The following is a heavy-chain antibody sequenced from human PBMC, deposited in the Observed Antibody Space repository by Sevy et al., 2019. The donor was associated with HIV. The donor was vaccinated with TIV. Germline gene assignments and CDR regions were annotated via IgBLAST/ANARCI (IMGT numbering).Heavy chain of an antibody. Sequence: GGSLRISCEASGFTFSSFDMHWVRQATGKGLEWISTIGAAGDTYYLGSVKGRFTISRENAKNSLYLQMNSLRAGDTALYYYARDLRDGEDIFQYYGIDVWGRGTTVTVSS. CDR2: IGAAGDT. CDR3: ARDLRDGEDIFQYYGIDV. CDR1: GFTFSSFD. J-gene: IGHJ6*02. V-gene: IGHV3-13*01. D-gene: IGHD4-17*01.